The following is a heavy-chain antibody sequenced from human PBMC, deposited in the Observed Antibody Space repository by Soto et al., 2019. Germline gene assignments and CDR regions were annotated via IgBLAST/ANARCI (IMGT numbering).Heavy chain of an antibody. CDR1: GFTFSSYW. D-gene: IGHD6-13*01. CDR3: ARIAATGRGWDV. V-gene: IGHV3-7*01. Sequence: EVQLVESGGGFVQPGGSLRLSCVDSGFTFSSYWMSWVRQAPVKGLEWVGNIKQDGSEENYVDSLKGRFTISRDNAKNPMYLQMNSLRVEDTAVYYCARIAATGRGWDVWGQGTTVVVSS. J-gene: IGHJ6*02. CDR2: IKQDGSEE.